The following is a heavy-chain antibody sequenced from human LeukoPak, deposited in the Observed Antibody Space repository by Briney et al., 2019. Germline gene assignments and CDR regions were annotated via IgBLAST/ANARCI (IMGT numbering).Heavy chain of an antibody. Sequence: SETLSLTCTVSGGSISSYYWSWIRQPPGKGLEWIGFIYYSGSTNYNPSLKSRVTISVDTSKNQFSLKLSSVTAADTAVYYCARAGAYLRFDPWGQGTLVTVSS. CDR2: IYYSGST. V-gene: IGHV4-59*01. J-gene: IGHJ5*02. CDR3: ARAGAYLRFDP. CDR1: GGSISSYY. D-gene: IGHD1-26*01.